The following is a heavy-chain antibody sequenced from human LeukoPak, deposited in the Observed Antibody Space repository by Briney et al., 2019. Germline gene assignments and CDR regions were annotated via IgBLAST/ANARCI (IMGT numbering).Heavy chain of an antibody. CDR1: GDSLSSYY. Sequence: PSDTLSLTCTVSGDSLSSYYWSWVRQPAGKGLEWIGRIYTSGGTNYNPPLTSRVTMSVDTSKTQFALKLSSVTAADTAVYYCAGGLSDYWGEGTLVTVSS. CDR2: IYTSGGT. D-gene: IGHD3-16*01. V-gene: IGHV4-4*07. J-gene: IGHJ4*02. CDR3: AGGLSDY.